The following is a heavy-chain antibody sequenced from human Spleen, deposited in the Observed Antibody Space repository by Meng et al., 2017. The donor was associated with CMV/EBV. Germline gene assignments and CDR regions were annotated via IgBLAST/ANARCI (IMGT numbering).Heavy chain of an antibody. Sequence: SLKISCEASGFTFDDYAMHWVRQVPGKGLEWVSGISWNSGTIGYADSVKGRFTISRDNAKNSLYLQMNSLRAEDTALYYCAKDRSSYYYYGMDVWGQGTTVTVSS. CDR3: AKDRSSYYYYGMDV. CDR1: GFTFDDYA. D-gene: IGHD6-6*01. J-gene: IGHJ6*02. CDR2: ISWNSGTI. V-gene: IGHV3-9*01.